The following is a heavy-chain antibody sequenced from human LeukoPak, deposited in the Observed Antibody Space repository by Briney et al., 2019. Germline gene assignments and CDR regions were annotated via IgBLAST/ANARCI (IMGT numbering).Heavy chain of an antibody. J-gene: IGHJ6*02. D-gene: IGHD7-27*01. CDR1: GFTFSSYA. V-gene: IGHV3-23*01. CDR2: ISGSGGST. CDR3: ARELANWGLTQYYYYGMDV. Sequence: GGSLRLSCAASGFTFSSYAMSWVRQAPGKGLEWVSAISGSGGSTYYADSVKGRFTISRDNAKNSLYLQMNSLRAEDTAVYYCARELANWGLTQYYYYGMDVWGQGTTVTVSS.